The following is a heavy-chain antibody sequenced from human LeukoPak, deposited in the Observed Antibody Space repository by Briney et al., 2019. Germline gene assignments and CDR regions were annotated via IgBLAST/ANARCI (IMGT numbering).Heavy chain of an antibody. CDR2: IKQDGSEK. J-gene: IGHJ4*02. CDR3: ARDLGVPLGYCSSTSCYLGY. Sequence: GGSLRLSCAASGFTFSSYAMSWVRQAPGKGLEWVANIKQDGSEKYYVDSVKGRFTISRDNAKNSLYLQMNSLRAEDTAVYYCARDLGVPLGYCSSTSCYLGYWGQGTLVTVSS. D-gene: IGHD2-2*01. CDR1: GFTFSSYA. V-gene: IGHV3-7*01.